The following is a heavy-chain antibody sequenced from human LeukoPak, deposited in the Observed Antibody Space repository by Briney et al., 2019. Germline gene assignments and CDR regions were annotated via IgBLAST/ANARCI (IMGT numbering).Heavy chain of an antibody. CDR3: ARADSSNWYWFDP. J-gene: IGHJ5*02. D-gene: IGHD6-13*01. CDR2: INPNSGGT. Sequence: ASVKVSCKASGYTFTGYFIHWLRQAPGQGLEWMGWINPNSGGTNYEQKLQGRVTMTRDTSMSTAYMELSSLRSDDTAVYYCARADSSNWYWFDPWGQGTLVTVSS. V-gene: IGHV1-2*02. CDR1: GYTFTGYF.